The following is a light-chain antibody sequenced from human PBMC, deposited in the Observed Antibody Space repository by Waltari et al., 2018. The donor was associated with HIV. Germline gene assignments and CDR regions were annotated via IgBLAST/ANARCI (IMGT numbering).Light chain of an antibody. CDR1: QAIGTS. J-gene: IGKJ2*01. CDR2: DAS. Sequence: AIQLTQSPSSLSASVGARVTITCRASQAIGTSLAWYQQRPGKAPNLLIYDASTVEGGVPFRFSGIGSGVDFTLTISSLQPEDSATYYCQHYDSYPYTFGQGTNLEIK. V-gene: IGKV1-13*02. CDR3: QHYDSYPYT.